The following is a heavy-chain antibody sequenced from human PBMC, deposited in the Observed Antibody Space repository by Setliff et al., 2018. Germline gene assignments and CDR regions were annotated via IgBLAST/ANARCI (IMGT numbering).Heavy chain of an antibody. V-gene: IGHV1-18*01. CDR1: GYTFTSYG. CDR3: ARDHHSAYYYDSSGLGNDY. D-gene: IGHD3-22*01. CDR2: ISAYNGNT. J-gene: IGHJ4*02. Sequence: ASVKVSCKASGYTFTSYGISWVRQAPGQGLEWMGWISAYNGNTNYAQKLQGRVTMTTDTSTSTAYMEVRSLRSDDTAVYYCARDHHSAYYYDSSGLGNDYWGQGTLVTVSS.